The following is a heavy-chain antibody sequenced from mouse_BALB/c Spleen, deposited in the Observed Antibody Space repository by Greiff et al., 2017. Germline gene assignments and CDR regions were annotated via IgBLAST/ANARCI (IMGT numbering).Heavy chain of an antibody. J-gene: IGHJ4*01. D-gene: IGHD3-1*01. CDR3: SRRAARATDAMDY. CDR1: GYTFTSYW. V-gene: IGHV1-55*01. CDR2: IYPGRGIT. Sequence: VQLQQSGDDLVKPGASVKLSCKASGYTFTSYWINWVKQRPGQGLEWIGDIYPGRGITNYNEKFKSKATLTLDTSSSTAYMQLSSLTSEDSAVYYCSRRAARATDAMDYWGQGTSVTVSS.